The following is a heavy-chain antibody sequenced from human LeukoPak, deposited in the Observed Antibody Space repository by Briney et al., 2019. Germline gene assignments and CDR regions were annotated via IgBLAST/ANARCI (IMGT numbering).Heavy chain of an antibody. D-gene: IGHD2-2*01. Sequence: PGGSLRLSCAASGFTFSGDSMTWVRQAPGKGLEWVSTISGSGVSTFYADPVKGRFTISRDNSKNTLYLHLNSLSAEDTAVYYCAKDSFSTTWGQGTLVTVSS. CDR3: AKDSFSTT. CDR1: GFTFSGDS. J-gene: IGHJ4*02. V-gene: IGHV3-23*01. CDR2: ISGSGVST.